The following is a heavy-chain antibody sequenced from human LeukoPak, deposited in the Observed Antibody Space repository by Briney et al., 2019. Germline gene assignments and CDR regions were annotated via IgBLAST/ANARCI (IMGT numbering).Heavy chain of an antibody. CDR3: ARSYEYQLLVFGQGSVVFDY. CDR1: GYTLTELS. Sequence: GASVKVSCKVSGYTLTELSMHWVRQAPGQGLEWMGWINPNSGGTNYAQKFQGRVTMTRDTSISTAYMELSRLRSDDAAVYYCARSYEYQLLVFGQGSVVFDYWGQGTLVTVSS. D-gene: IGHD2-2*01. J-gene: IGHJ4*02. V-gene: IGHV1-2*02. CDR2: INPNSGGT.